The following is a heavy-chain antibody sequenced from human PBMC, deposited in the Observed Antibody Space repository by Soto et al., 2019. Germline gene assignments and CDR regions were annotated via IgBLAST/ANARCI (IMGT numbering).Heavy chain of an antibody. D-gene: IGHD3-16*01. Sequence: EVQLVESGGGLVQPGGSLKLSCAVSGFPFSGSAMHWVRQASGKGLEWVGRIRSKSNSYATAYAASVKGRFTISKDDSKNTAYLQRNRLKTEDTAVYYCTRCDGGYVRDYWGQGTLVTVSS. CDR1: GFPFSGSA. V-gene: IGHV3-73*01. CDR3: TRCDGGYVRDY. CDR2: IRSKSNSYAT. J-gene: IGHJ4*02.